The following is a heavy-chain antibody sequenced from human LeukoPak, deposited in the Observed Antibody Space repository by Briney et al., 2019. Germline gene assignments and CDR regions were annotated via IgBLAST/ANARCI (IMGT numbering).Heavy chain of an antibody. D-gene: IGHD3-22*01. Sequence: GGSLRLSWAAAGFTSSSYSMSWVRQAPGKGLEWVSAISGSGGSTYYADSVKGRFTISRDYSTLYLQMNSLRAEDTAVYYCANVDSSGYVFDYWGQGTLVTVSS. V-gene: IGHV3-23*01. CDR3: ANVDSSGYVFDY. CDR1: GFTSSSYS. J-gene: IGHJ4*02. CDR2: ISGSGGST.